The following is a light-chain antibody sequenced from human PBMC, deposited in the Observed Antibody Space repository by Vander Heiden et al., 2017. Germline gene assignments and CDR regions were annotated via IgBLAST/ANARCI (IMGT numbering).Light chain of an antibody. CDR3: QQYGGSLTT. Sequence: EIVLTQSPGTLSLSPGESATLSCRASQSVRSNYLAWYQQKPGQAPRLLIYGASSRATGIPDRFSGSGSGTDFTLTISRLEPEDFAVYYCQQYGGSLTTFGQGTRLEIK. CDR2: GAS. CDR1: QSVRSNY. V-gene: IGKV3-20*01. J-gene: IGKJ5*01.